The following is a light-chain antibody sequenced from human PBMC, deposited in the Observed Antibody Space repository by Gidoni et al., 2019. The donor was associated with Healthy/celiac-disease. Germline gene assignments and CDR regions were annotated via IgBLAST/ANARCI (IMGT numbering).Light chain of an antibody. CDR1: QDISNY. Sequence: DIQMTQSTSSLSASVGDRVTITCQASQDISNYLNWYQQKPGKAPKRLIYDASNLETGVPSRFSGSGSGTDFTFTISSLQPEDIATYYCQQYDNLLLYTFGQGTKLEIK. V-gene: IGKV1-33*01. CDR3: QQYDNLLLYT. J-gene: IGKJ2*01. CDR2: DAS.